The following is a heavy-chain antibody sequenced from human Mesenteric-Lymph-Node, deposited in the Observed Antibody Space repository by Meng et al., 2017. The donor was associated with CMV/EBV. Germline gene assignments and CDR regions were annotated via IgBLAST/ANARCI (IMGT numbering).Heavy chain of an antibody. CDR3: ARDHGLGDILTGYRINYYFDY. CDR2: ISGSGSTI. Sequence: GESLKISCAASGFTFSSYEMNWVRQAPGKGLEWVSYISGSGSTIYYADSVKGRFTISRDNAKNSLYLQMNSLRAEDTAVYYCARDHGLGDILTGYRINYYFDYWGQGTLVTVSS. D-gene: IGHD3-9*01. V-gene: IGHV3-48*03. J-gene: IGHJ4*02. CDR1: GFTFSSYE.